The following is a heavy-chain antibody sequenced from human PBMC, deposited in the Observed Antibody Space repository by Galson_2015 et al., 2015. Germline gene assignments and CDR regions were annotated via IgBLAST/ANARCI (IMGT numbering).Heavy chain of an antibody. CDR2: IKNDGSST. D-gene: IGHD5-24*01. CDR3: ARDPQQMATMNECDAFDI. V-gene: IGHV3-74*03. Sequence: SLRLSCAASGFTFSSYAMHWVRQAPGKGLEWVSRIKNDGSSTTYADSVKGRFTISRDNAKNTLYLEMNSLRAEDTAVYYCARDPQQMATMNECDAFDIWGQGTMVTVSS. CDR1: GFTFSSYA. J-gene: IGHJ3*02.